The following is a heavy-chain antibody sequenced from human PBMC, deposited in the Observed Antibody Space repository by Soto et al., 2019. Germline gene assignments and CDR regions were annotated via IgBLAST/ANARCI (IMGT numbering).Heavy chain of an antibody. J-gene: IGHJ5*02. V-gene: IGHV4-39*01. CDR1: GGSISSSSYY. Sequence: QLQLQESGPGLVKPSETLSLTCTVSGGSISSSSYYWGWIRQPPGKGLEWIGSIYYSGSTYYNPSLTSRVTISVDTSKNQFSLKLSSVTAADTAVYYCARHFGVDNWFDPWGQGTLVTVSS. D-gene: IGHD3-3*01. CDR2: IYYSGST. CDR3: ARHFGVDNWFDP.